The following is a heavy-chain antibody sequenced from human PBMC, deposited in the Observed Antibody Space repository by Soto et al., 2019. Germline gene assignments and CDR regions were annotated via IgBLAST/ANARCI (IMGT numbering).Heavy chain of an antibody. CDR3: ARSYYYDSRGDPSGY. CDR2: ISAYNGNT. D-gene: IGHD3-22*01. CDR1: GYTCTSYG. V-gene: IGHV1-18*01. Sequence: QVQLVQSGAEVKKPGASVTVSCKASGYTCTSYGISWVRQAPGQGLEWMGWISAYNGNTNYAQKLQGRVTMTTDTSTSTAYMELRSLRSDDTAVYYCARSYYYDSRGDPSGYGGQGTLVTVSS. J-gene: IGHJ4*02.